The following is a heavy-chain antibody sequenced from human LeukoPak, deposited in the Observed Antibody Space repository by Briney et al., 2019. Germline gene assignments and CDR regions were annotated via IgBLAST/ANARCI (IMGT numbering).Heavy chain of an antibody. CDR1: GYSITAYY. J-gene: IGHJ6*02. V-gene: IGHV1-2*02. CDR3: ARGLCYYDSSGSSYYYGMDV. D-gene: IGHD3-22*01. Sequence: ASVKVSCKASGYSITAYYVHWVRQAPGQGLEWMGWINPNSGGTNYAQKFQGRVTMTRDTSISTAYMELSRLRSDDTAVYYCARGLCYYDSSGSSYYYGMDVWGQGTTVTVSS. CDR2: INPNSGGT.